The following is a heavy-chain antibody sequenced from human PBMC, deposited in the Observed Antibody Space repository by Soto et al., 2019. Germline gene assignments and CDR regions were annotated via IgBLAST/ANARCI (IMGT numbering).Heavy chain of an antibody. D-gene: IGHD3-22*01. Sequence: SETLSLTCNVSGASVSHGYWSWIRQPPGKGLEWIGFMYFSGSFNYNPSLTSRVTISVETSKNQFSMKLTSVTAADTAVYYCAGTYYYDSSGYYYADYRGQGTLVTVSS. CDR3: AGTYYYDSSGYYYADY. CDR2: MYFSGSF. V-gene: IGHV4-59*08. J-gene: IGHJ4*02. CDR1: GASVSHGY.